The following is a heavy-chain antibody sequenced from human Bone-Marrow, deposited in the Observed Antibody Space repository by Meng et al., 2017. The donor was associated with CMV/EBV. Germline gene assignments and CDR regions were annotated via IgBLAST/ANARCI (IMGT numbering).Heavy chain of an antibody. D-gene: IGHD2-2*01. Sequence: GGSLRLSCTASGFTFRSHAMNWVRQAPGKGLEWVSYISSSGSTIYYADSVKGRFTISRDNAKNSLYLQMNSLRAEDTAVFYCARGDCSSTSCYGNYYYYYGMDVWGQGTTVTVSS. V-gene: IGHV3-48*03. CDR1: GFTFRSHA. J-gene: IGHJ6*02. CDR3: ARGDCSSTSCYGNYYYYYGMDV. CDR2: ISSSGSTI.